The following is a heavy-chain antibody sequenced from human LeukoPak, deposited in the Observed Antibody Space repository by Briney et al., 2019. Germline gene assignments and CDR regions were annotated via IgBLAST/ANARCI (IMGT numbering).Heavy chain of an antibody. V-gene: IGHV3-21*01. CDR2: ISSSTSYI. CDR1: GFTFSSYS. D-gene: IGHD4-17*01. CDR3: ARAPGYYGDPFDY. Sequence: GESLRLSCAASGFTFSSYSFNWVRQAPGKGREWVSCISSSTSYIYYADSVRGRFTISRDNAKNSLYLQMNSLRVEDTAVYYCARAPGYYGDPFDYWGQGTLVTVSS. J-gene: IGHJ4*02.